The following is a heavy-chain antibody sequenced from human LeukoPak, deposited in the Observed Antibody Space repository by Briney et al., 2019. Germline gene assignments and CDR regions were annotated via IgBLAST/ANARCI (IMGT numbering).Heavy chain of an antibody. CDR1: GGSFSGYY. J-gene: IGHJ5*02. Sequence: SETLSLTCAVYGGSFSGYYWSWIRQPPGKGLEWIGEINHSGSTNYNPSLKSRVTISVDTSKKQFSLKLSSVTAADTAVYYCARGSITMVRGVIIRSRWFDPWGQGTLVTVSS. V-gene: IGHV4-34*01. CDR2: INHSGST. D-gene: IGHD3-10*01. CDR3: ARGSITMVRGVIIRSRWFDP.